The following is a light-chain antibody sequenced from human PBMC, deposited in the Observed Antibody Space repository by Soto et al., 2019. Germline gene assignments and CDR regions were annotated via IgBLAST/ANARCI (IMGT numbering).Light chain of an antibody. CDR2: GAS. V-gene: IGKV3-20*01. J-gene: IGKJ3*01. Sequence: VLTQSPGTLSLSPGERATLSCRASQSVNNNYLAWYQQKPGQSPRLLIYGASIRATAIPDRFSGSGSGTDFTLTISRLDLDYFAVYYWRQHIRSITFG. CDR1: QSVNNNY. CDR3: RQHIRSIT.